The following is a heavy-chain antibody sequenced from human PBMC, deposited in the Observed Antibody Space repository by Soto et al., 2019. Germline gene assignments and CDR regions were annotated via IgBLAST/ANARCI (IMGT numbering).Heavy chain of an antibody. CDR3: ASRHYYDSIRDYYYGMDV. D-gene: IGHD3-22*01. Sequence: QVQLQESGPGLVKPSETLSLTCTVSGGSISSYYWSWIRQPPGKGLEWIGYIYYSGSTNYNPSLKSRVTISVDTSKNQFSLKLSSVTAADTVVYYCASRHYYDSIRDYYYGMDVWGQGTTVTVSS. CDR2: IYYSGST. V-gene: IGHV4-59*01. J-gene: IGHJ6*02. CDR1: GGSISSYY.